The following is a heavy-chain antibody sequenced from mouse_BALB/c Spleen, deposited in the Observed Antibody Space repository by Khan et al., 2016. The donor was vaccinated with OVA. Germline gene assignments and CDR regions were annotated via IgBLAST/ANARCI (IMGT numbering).Heavy chain of an antibody. J-gene: IGHJ3*01. Sequence: QVQLKESGPELVKPGTSVRISCKASGYTFTNYYINWVKQTPGQGLEWIGWIYPGNVNTKYNEKFKDKATLTADKSSSTAHMQLSSLTSEDSAVYFYGREGYYDNYRAGFAYWGQGTLGTVSA. CDR1: GYTFTNYY. V-gene: IGHV1S56*01. CDR2: IYPGNVNT. CDR3: GREGYYDNYRAGFAY. D-gene: IGHD2-1*01.